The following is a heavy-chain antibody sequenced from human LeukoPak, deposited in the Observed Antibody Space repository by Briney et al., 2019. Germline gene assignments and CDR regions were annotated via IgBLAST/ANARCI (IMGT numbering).Heavy chain of an antibody. CDR3: ARHDHYYDSSGYYPRFDP. V-gene: IGHV4-39*01. Sequence: ASETLSLTCTVSGGSISSSSYYWGWIRQSPGKGLEWIGSIYYSGSTYYNPSLKSRVTISVDTSKNQFSLKLSSVTAADTAVYYCARHDHYYDSSGYYPRFDPWGQGTLVTVSS. D-gene: IGHD3-22*01. CDR1: GGSISSSSYY. CDR2: IYYSGST. J-gene: IGHJ5*02.